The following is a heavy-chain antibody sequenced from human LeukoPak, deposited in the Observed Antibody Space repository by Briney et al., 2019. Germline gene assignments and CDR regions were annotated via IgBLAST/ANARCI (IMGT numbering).Heavy chain of an antibody. J-gene: IGHJ4*02. CDR3: AKVRRNQGYFDWFTPKGEYYFDY. Sequence: PSENLSLTCTVSGGSISSHYWSWIRQPPGKGLEWIGYIYYSGSTNYNPSLKSRVTISVDTSKNQFSLKLSSVTAADTAVYYCAKVRRNQGYFDWFTPKGEYYFDYWGQGTLVTVTS. V-gene: IGHV4-59*11. D-gene: IGHD3-9*01. CDR1: GGSISSHY. CDR2: IYYSGST.